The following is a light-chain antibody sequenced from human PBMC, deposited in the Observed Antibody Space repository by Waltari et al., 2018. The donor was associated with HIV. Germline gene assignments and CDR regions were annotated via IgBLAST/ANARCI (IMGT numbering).Light chain of an antibody. CDR3: QQYDNLPIT. Sequence: DLQMTQSPSSLSASVGDRVTITYQASQDHSHYLYWYKQKPGKAPKVLIYDASTLYTGVPSRFSGSGSGTDYTITISSLQPEDIATYYCQQYDNLPITFGQGTRLEIK. CDR1: QDHSHY. V-gene: IGKV1-33*01. J-gene: IGKJ5*01. CDR2: DAS.